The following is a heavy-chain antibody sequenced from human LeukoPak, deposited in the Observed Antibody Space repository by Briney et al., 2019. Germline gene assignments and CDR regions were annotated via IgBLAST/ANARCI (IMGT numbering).Heavy chain of an antibody. Sequence: GGSLRLSCAASGFTLSSYAMSWVRQAPGKGLEWVSAISDTGNTYHADSVKGRFTISRDSSKNTLFLQMNRLRPEDAAVYYCARAPVTTCRGAFCYPFDYWGLGTLVTVSS. V-gene: IGHV3-23*01. J-gene: IGHJ4*02. D-gene: IGHD2-15*01. CDR3: ARAPVTTCRGAFCYPFDY. CDR2: ISDTGNT. CDR1: GFTLSSYA.